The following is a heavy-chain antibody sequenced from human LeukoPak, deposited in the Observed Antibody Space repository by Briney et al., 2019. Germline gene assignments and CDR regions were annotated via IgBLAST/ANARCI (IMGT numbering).Heavy chain of an antibody. Sequence: GGSLRLSCAASGFTFRTYAVDWVRQAPGKGLEWVAVISYDGSNKYYADSVKGRFTISRDNSKNTLYLQMNSLRAEDTAVYYCAKVAVVTAIKGYYFDYWGQGTLVTVSS. CDR2: ISYDGSNK. V-gene: IGHV3-30*18. CDR1: GFTFRTYA. CDR3: AKVAVVTAIKGYYFDY. D-gene: IGHD2-21*02. J-gene: IGHJ4*02.